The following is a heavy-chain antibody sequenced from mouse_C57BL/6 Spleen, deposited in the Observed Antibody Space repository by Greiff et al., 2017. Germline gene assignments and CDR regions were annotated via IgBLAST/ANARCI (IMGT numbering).Heavy chain of an antibody. CDR1: GFTFSSYA. D-gene: IGHD2-3*01. V-gene: IGHV5-4*01. Sequence: EVKLVESGRGLVKPGGSLKLSCAASGFTFSSYAMSWVRQTPEKRLEWVATISDGGSYTYYPDNVKGRFTISRDNAKNNLYLQMSHLKSEDTAMYYCARDGYYDYFDYWGQGTTLTVSS. CDR3: ARDGYYDYFDY. J-gene: IGHJ2*01. CDR2: ISDGGSYT.